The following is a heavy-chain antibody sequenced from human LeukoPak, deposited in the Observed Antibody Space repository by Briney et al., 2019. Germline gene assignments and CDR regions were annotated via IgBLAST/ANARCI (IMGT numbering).Heavy chain of an antibody. J-gene: IGHJ3*02. D-gene: IGHD1-26*01. CDR3: ARGQVGATMKAFDI. CDR2: ISSSSSYI. V-gene: IGHV3-21*01. CDR1: GFTFSSYS. Sequence: GGSLRLSCAASGFTFSSYSMNWVRQAPGKGLEWVSSISSSSSYIYYADSVKGRFTISRDNAENSLYLQMNSLRAEDTAVYYCARGQVGATMKAFDIWGQGTMVTVSS.